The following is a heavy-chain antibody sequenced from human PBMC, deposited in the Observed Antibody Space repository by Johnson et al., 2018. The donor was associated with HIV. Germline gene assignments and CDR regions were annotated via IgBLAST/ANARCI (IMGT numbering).Heavy chain of an antibody. Sequence: VQLVESGGGLVQPGGSLRLSCAASGFTFSNYWMSWVRQAPGKGLEWVANIKQDGSETYYVDSVKGRFTIPRDNAKNSLDLQMNSRRAEDTAVYYCARERPRDAFDIWGQGTMVTVSS. CDR3: ARERPRDAFDI. CDR1: GFTFSNYW. J-gene: IGHJ3*02. V-gene: IGHV3-7*05. CDR2: IKQDGSET.